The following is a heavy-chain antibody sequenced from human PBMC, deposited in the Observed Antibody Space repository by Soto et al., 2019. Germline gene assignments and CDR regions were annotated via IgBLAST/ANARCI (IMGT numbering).Heavy chain of an antibody. CDR3: ARDWDIVVVPAAIWDYYYYGMDV. V-gene: IGHV1-69*01. D-gene: IGHD2-2*02. J-gene: IGHJ6*02. CDR1: GGTFSSYA. CDR2: IIPIFGTA. Sequence: QVQLVQSGAEVKKPGSSVKVSCKASGGTFSSYAISWVRQAPGQGLEWMGGIIPIFGTANYAQKFQGRVTITADESTSTDYMELSSLRSEDTAVYYCARDWDIVVVPAAIWDYYYYGMDVWGQGTTVTVSS.